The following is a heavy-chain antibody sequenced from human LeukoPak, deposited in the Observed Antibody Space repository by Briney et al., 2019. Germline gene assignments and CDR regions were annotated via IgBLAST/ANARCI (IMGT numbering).Heavy chain of an antibody. CDR1: GFTFSSYA. CDR2: ISNSGGRT. J-gene: IGHJ4*02. Sequence: GGSLRLSCAASGFTFSSYAMSWVRQAPGKGLEWVSSISNSGGRTFYTDSVKGRFTISRDNSKNTLYLQMNSLRVEDTAVYYCARVNSNNFDYWGQGTLVTVSS. CDR3: ARVNSNNFDY. V-gene: IGHV3-23*01. D-gene: IGHD1/OR15-1a*01.